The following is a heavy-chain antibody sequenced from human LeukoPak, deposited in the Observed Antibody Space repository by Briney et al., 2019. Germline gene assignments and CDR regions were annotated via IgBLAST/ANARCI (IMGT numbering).Heavy chain of an antibody. D-gene: IGHD6-19*01. Sequence: SETLSLTCTVSGGSFGSYYWSWVRQPPGKGLEWIGYIYYSGSTNYNPSLKGGGTIYVETSKKNFSLKLTSLTVADTAVYYCARHERSVAVAGSFDFWGQGTLVTVSS. CDR2: IYYSGST. J-gene: IGHJ4*02. CDR1: GGSFGSYY. CDR3: ARHERSVAVAGSFDF. V-gene: IGHV4-59*08.